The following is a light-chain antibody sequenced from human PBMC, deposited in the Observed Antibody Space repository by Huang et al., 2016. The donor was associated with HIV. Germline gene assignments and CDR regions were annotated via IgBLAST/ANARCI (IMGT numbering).Light chain of an antibody. J-gene: IGKJ4*01. V-gene: IGKV4-1*01. Sequence: IVMTQSLDSLAVSLGERANIDCTSSQSILYNSNNKNYLAWYQQKAGQPPKLLIYWASTRESGVPDRFSGSGSGTDFTLTISSLQAEDVAVYYCQQYYSSPLTFGGGTKVEI. CDR3: QQYYSSPLT. CDR1: QSILYNSNNKNY. CDR2: WAS.